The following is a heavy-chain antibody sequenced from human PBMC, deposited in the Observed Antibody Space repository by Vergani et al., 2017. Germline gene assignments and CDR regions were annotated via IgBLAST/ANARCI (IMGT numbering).Heavy chain of an antibody. J-gene: IGHJ5*01. Sequence: QLQLQESGPGLVKPSETLSLTCTVSGGSITYGAFYWGWLRQSPGKGLEWIGSIYYSENKLYNPSLESRVTLSIDTTKNQFSLRLSSVTAADTAVYYCARGLTYTRGFDPWSQGTLVTVSS. CDR1: GGSITYGAFY. CDR3: ARGLTYTRGFDP. V-gene: IGHV4-39*01. D-gene: IGHD3-9*01. CDR2: IYYSENK.